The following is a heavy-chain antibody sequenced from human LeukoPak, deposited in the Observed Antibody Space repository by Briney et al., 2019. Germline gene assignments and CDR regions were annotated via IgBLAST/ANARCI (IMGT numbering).Heavy chain of an antibody. J-gene: IGHJ3*02. CDR2: ISGSGGST. Sequence: GGSLRLSCAAAGFTFRSYAMSWVRQAAGKGLEWVSAISGSGGSTYYADSVKGRFTISRDNSKNTLYLQMNSLRAEDTAVYYCAKDQRSYYYDSSGYYGAFDIWGQGTMVTVSS. D-gene: IGHD3-22*01. CDR1: GFTFRSYA. CDR3: AKDQRSYYYDSSGYYGAFDI. V-gene: IGHV3-23*01.